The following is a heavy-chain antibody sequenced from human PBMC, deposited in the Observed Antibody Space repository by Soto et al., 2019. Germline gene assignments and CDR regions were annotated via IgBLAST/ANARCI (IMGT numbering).Heavy chain of an antibody. V-gene: IGHV4-59*01. J-gene: IGHJ6*02. D-gene: IGHD1-26*01. CDR2: FYYSGTT. Sequence: SETLSLTCAVSGGSIRAYYWSWIRQPPGKGLEWIGYFYYSGTTNYSPSLKSRVTMSVDTSKNQFSLKLSSVTAADTAVYYCATRVSGSFYGMDVWGQGTTVTVSS. CDR3: ATRVSGSFYGMDV. CDR1: GGSIRAYY.